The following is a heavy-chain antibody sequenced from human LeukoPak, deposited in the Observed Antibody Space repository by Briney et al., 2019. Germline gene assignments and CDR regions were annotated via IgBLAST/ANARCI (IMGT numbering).Heavy chain of an antibody. V-gene: IGHV3-23*01. J-gene: IGHJ5*02. Sequence: GGSLRLSCAGSGFTFSRYAMSWIRPVPGKGLEWVSAISGSDGDIFYTDSVKGRFTISRDNSKNTLYLQVNSLRAGDTAVYYCAKDRFGSGSPNWFGPWGQGTLVTVSS. CDR1: GFTFSRYA. CDR2: ISGSDGDI. CDR3: AKDRFGSGSPNWFGP. D-gene: IGHD3-10*01.